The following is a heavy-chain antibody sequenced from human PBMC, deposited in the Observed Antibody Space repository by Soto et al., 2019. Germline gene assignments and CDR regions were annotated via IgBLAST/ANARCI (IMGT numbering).Heavy chain of an antibody. V-gene: IGHV1-3*04. D-gene: IGHD3-9*01. J-gene: IGHJ4*02. CDR3: ARAAYRSLWFLSH. Sequence: ASVKVSCKTSGYVFTSFAIHWMRQAPGQGPEWMGWINTGNGDSKYSEKFQDRVTMTTNISASTAYMELSGLRSDDTGVYYCARAAYRSLWFLSHWAQGTLVTVSS. CDR1: GYVFTSFA. CDR2: INTGNGDS.